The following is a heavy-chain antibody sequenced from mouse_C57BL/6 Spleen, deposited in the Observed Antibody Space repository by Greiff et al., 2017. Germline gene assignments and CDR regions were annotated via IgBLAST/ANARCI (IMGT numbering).Heavy chain of an antibody. CDR3: AREIYYGNLYAMDY. V-gene: IGHV1-64*01. D-gene: IGHD2-1*01. CDR1: GYTFTSYW. J-gene: IGHJ4*01. Sequence: QVQLQQPGAELVKPGASVKLSCKASGYTFTSYWMPWVQQRPGQGLEWIGMIHPNSGSTNYNEKFKSKATLTVDKSSSTAYMQLSSLTSEDSAVYYCAREIYYGNLYAMDYWGQGTSVTVSS. CDR2: IHPNSGST.